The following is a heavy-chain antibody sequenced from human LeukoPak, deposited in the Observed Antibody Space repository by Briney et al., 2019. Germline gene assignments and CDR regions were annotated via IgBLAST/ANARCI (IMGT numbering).Heavy chain of an antibody. CDR1: GGSISSSSYY. D-gene: IGHD1-26*01. CDR3: GRHDSGTYYRFDY. J-gene: IGHJ4*02. Sequence: SETLSLTCTVSGGSISSSSYYWNWIPQPPGKGLEWIGSVNYGGPTYYNPSLKSRVTISVDTSRNQFSLKLSSVTAADTSVYYCGRHDSGTYYRFDYWGQGSLVTVSS. CDR2: VNYGGPT. V-gene: IGHV4-39*01.